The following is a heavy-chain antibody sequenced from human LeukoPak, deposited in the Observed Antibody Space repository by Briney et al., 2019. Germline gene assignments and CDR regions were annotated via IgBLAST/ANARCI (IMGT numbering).Heavy chain of an antibody. CDR1: GFTFSNAW. D-gene: IGHD2-2*01. J-gene: IGHJ4*02. Sequence: GGSLRLSCAASGFTFSNAWMSWVRQAPGKGLVWVSRIDSDGRTTSHADSVKGRFTIYRDNAKNTLYLQMNSLRAEDTAVYYCARAPTVLVGYCSSSSCQADYWGQGTLVTVSS. CDR2: IDSDGRTT. CDR3: ARAPTVLVGYCSSSSCQADY. V-gene: IGHV3-74*01.